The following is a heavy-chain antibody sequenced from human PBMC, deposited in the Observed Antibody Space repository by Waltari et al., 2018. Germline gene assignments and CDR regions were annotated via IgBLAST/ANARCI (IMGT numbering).Heavy chain of an antibody. D-gene: IGHD2-21*01. Sequence: QVQLQQWGAGLLQPSETLSPTCAVSGASLSGYSWSWIRQPPGRGLEWIGEIDQSGTTNYNPSLKSRVTMSVDTSKSQFSLRLSSVTAADTAVYYCARSIPRSDFWGQGALVTVSS. J-gene: IGHJ4*02. CDR3: ARSIPRSDF. CDR1: GASLSGYS. CDR2: IDQSGTT. V-gene: IGHV4-34*02.